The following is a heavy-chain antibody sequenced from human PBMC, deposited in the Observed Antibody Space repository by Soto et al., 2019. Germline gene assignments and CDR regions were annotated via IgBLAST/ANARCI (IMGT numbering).Heavy chain of an antibody. CDR1: GKSISGGNYY. D-gene: IGHD3-22*01. Sequence: PWETLSLTFTVSGKSISGGNYYGTWIRQHPGRGLESIGSIYSAATTHSTPPLQSRVTMSVDTSKTQISLTLTSLTHADTDVYFCARLYTYGYYHFDHWGQGTLVTVSS. CDR3: ARLYTYGYYHFDH. V-gene: IGHV4-31*03. J-gene: IGHJ4*02. CDR2: IYSAATT.